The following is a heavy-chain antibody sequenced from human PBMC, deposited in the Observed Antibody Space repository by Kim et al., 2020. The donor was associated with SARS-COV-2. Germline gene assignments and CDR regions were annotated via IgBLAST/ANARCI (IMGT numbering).Heavy chain of an antibody. V-gene: IGHV3-48*04. D-gene: IGHD5-18*01. CDR3: AKMTYSGYSYAIDY. J-gene: IGHJ4*02. Sequence: GGSLRLSCAASGFSISNYNMNWVRQAPGKGLECVSYISSSSTSRYYADSVKGRFTISRDNAKNLLYLQMNSLIAEDTAVYYCAKMTYSGYSYAIDYWGQG. CDR2: ISSSSTSR. CDR1: GFSISNYN.